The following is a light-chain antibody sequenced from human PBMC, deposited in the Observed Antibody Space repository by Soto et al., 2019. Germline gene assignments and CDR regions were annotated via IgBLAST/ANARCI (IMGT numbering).Light chain of an antibody. V-gene: IGKV3-15*01. Sequence: EIVMTQSPATLSVSPGERATLSCWASESVGSNLAWYQQKPGQAPGLLIYGVSTRATGIPARFSGSGSGTDFTLTISSLQSEDSAVYYCQQYNNWPLTFGGGTKVDIK. J-gene: IGKJ4*01. CDR3: QQYNNWPLT. CDR2: GVS. CDR1: ESVGSN.